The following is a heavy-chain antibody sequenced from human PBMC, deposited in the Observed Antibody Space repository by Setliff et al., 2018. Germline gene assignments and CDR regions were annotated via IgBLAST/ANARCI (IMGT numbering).Heavy chain of an antibody. CDR1: GFTFSRYW. D-gene: IGHD6-19*01. CDR3: ARSLPFASVAGTGCDY. CDR2: IKEDGSET. Sequence: LRLSCVVSGFTFSRYWMSWVRQAPGKGLEWVANIKEDGSETYYVDSVKGRFTISRDNAKNSLYLQMNSLRAEDTAVYYCARSLPFASVAGTGCDYWGQGTLVTVSS. V-gene: IGHV3-7*01. J-gene: IGHJ4*02.